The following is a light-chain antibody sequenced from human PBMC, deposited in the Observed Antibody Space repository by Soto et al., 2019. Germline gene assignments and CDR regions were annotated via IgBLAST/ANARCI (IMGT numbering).Light chain of an antibody. Sequence: EIVLTQSPGTLSLSPGERATLSCRASQSISSSYLAWYQQKPGQAPRLLMYDASSRATGIPDRLSGSGSGTDFTLTISRLEAEDFAVYYCQQYGSSPLTFGPGTKVDIK. V-gene: IGKV3-20*01. J-gene: IGKJ3*01. CDR2: DAS. CDR3: QQYGSSPLT. CDR1: QSISSSY.